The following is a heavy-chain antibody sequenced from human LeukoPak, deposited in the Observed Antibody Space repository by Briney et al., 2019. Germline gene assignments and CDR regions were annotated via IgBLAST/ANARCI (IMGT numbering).Heavy chain of an antibody. V-gene: IGHV3-23*01. D-gene: IGHD4-11*01. Sequence: GGSLRLSCAASGFTFSSYSMNWVRQAQGKGLEWVSAISGSGGSTYYADSVKGRFTISRDNSKNTLYLQMNSLRAEDTAVYYCAKEKGHSAYDYIYDWGQGTLVTVSS. J-gene: IGHJ4*02. CDR3: AKEKGHSAYDYIYD. CDR2: ISGSGGST. CDR1: GFTFSSYS.